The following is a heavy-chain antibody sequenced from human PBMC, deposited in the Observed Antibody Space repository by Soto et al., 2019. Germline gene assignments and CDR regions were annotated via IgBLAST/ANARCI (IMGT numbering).Heavy chain of an antibody. V-gene: IGHV3-48*04. CDR2: ISSRSSTI. CDR3: AREYTAWPLAYGLDV. D-gene: IGHD2-2*02. Sequence: GSLRLSCAASGFSFSTYNMNWVRQAPGRGLEWVSYISSRSSTIYHADSVKGRFTISRDNAKNSVSLQMNSLRAEDTAVYYCAREYTAWPLAYGLDVWGQGTTVTVSS. J-gene: IGHJ6*02. CDR1: GFSFSTYN.